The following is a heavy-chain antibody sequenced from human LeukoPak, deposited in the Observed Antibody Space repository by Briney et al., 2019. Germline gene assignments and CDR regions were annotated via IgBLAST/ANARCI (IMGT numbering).Heavy chain of an antibody. CDR2: IDWDDDK. V-gene: IGHV2-70*12. CDR1: GFSLSTSGMC. Sequence: SGPTLVNPTQTLTLTCTFSGFSLSTSGMCVSWIRQPPGKALEWLARIDWDDDKYYSASLKTRLTISKDTSKNQVVLTMTNMDPVDTATYYCAHSDYGYAFDIWGQGTMVTVSS. J-gene: IGHJ3*02. D-gene: IGHD3-10*01. CDR3: AHSDYGYAFDI.